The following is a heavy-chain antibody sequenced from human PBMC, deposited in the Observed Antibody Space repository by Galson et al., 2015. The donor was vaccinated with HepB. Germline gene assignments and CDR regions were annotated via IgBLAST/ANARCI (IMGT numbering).Heavy chain of an antibody. CDR2: INPNSGGT. CDR1: GYTFTGYY. CDR3: ARATVGAMATHFDY. V-gene: IGHV1-2*04. D-gene: IGHD1-26*01. J-gene: IGHJ4*02. Sequence: SVKVSCKASGYTFTGYYMHWVRQAPGQGLEWMGWINPNSGGTNYAQKFQGWVTMTRDTSISTAYMELSRLRSDDTAVYYCARATVGAMATHFDYWGQGTLVTVSS.